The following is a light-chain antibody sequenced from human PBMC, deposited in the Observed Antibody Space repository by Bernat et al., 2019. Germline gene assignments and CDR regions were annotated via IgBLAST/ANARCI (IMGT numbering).Light chain of an antibody. Sequence: QSVLSQPPSASGTPGQTVTISCSGSSSNLGTKTANWFQQFPGTAPKLIIYTNNHRPSDVPDRFSASKSGTSASLTISGLQSDDEADYYCAAWDDRLNGFVFGTGTKLTV. CDR2: TNN. J-gene: IGLJ1*01. CDR1: SSNLGTKT. V-gene: IGLV1-44*01. CDR3: AAWDDRLNGFV.